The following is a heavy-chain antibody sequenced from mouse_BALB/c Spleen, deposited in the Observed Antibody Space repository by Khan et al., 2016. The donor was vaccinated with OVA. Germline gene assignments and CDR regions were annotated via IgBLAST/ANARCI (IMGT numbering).Heavy chain of an antibody. CDR1: GFSLSRYS. J-gene: IGHJ1*01. V-gene: IGHV2-6-4*01. CDR2: IWGDGST. Sequence: QVQLKQSGPGLVAPSQSLSITCTVSGFSLSRYSVHWVRQPPGKGLEWLGMIWGDGSTDYNSALKSRLSISKDNSKSQVFLKRNSLQTDDTAMYYCARNLYGGGYWYFDVWGAGTTVTVSS. D-gene: IGHD1-1*01. CDR3: ARNLYGGGYWYFDV.